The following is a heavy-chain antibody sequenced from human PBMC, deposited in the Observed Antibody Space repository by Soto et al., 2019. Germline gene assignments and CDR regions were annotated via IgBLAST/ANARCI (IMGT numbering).Heavy chain of an antibody. Sequence: ASVKVSCEISEHTLTEFSIHCVRQAPGKVLEWMGGFDPEGGVAIYAQKWHGIVTVTEATVSDTAYMELSGLKSDDPAVYYCATTTPQRGAMITNINFDFWVQRTPAPVS. D-gene: IGHD3-10*01. V-gene: IGHV1-24*01. CDR1: EHTLTEFS. CDR2: FDPEGGVA. CDR3: ATTTPQRGAMITNINFDF. J-gene: IGHJ4*02.